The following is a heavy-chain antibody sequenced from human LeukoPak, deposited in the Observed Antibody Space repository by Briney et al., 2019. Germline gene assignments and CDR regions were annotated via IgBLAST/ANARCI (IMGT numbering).Heavy chain of an antibody. CDR2: IIPIFKTA. D-gene: IGHD6-13*01. Sequence: SVKVSCKASGYTFTGYYMHWVRQAPGQGLEWMGGIIPIFKTANYEQKFVGRLTITADESTSTAYMELTSLRSEDTAVYYCARGPPRGSNSWYRLDYWGQGTVVTVSS. J-gene: IGHJ4*02. V-gene: IGHV1-69*13. CDR1: GYTFTGYY. CDR3: ARGPPRGSNSWYRLDY.